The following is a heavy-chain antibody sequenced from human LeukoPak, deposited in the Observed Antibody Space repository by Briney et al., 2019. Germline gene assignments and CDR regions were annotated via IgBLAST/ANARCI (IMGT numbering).Heavy chain of an antibody. CDR1: TFTFSQSW. Sequence: GGSLRLSCVASTFTFSQSWMTWIRQAPGKGLECLANINEDGRRTDYVDSVRGRFTISRDNAKNSLYLEMNSLRDEDTAVYYCARTPDWGAFDIWSEATMLTPSS. D-gene: IGHD7-27*01. CDR3: ARTPDWGAFDI. V-gene: IGHV3-7*01. J-gene: IGHJ3*02. CDR2: INEDGRRT.